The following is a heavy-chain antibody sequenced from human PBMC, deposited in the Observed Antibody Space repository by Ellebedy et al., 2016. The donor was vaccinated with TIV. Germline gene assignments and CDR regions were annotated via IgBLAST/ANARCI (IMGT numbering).Heavy chain of an antibody. V-gene: IGHV3-48*04. CDR1: GFSFTSYS. CDR3: ARDMGWGEERINNDFDI. CDR2: ISHSSSTI. J-gene: IGHJ3*02. D-gene: IGHD3-10*01. Sequence: GGSLRLSCAASGFSFTSYSMNWVRQAPGKGLEWISYISHSSSTIKYADSVKGRFTVSRDNSKNTRYLQMNSLRVEDTALYYCARDMGWGEERINNDFDIWGQGTTVTVSS.